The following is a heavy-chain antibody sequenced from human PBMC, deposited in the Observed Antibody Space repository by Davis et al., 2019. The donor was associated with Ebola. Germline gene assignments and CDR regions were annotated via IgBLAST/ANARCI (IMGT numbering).Heavy chain of an antibody. CDR3: ARGLGAMGDRYGMDV. CDR1: GYTFTSYY. V-gene: IGHV1-46*01. J-gene: IGHJ6*02. D-gene: IGHD1-26*01. CDR2: INPSGGST. Sequence: ASVKVSCKASGYTFTSYYMHWVRQAPGQGLEWMGIINPSGGSTNYAQKFQGRVTITADKSTSTAYMELSSLRSEDTAVYYCARGLGAMGDRYGMDVWGQGTTVTVSS.